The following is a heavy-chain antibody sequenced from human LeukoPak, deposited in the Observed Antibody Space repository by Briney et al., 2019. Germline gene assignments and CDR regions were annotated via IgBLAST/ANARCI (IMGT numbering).Heavy chain of an antibody. V-gene: IGHV3-74*01. CDR1: GFTLSTYW. CDR3: ARGQWLVSRWYFDL. Sequence: GWSLRLSCAASGFTLSTYWMHRVRQAPGKGLVWVARINSDGSSTNYADSVKGRFTISRDNAKNTLYLQMNSLRAEDTAVYYCARGQWLVSRWYFDLWGRGTLVTVSS. CDR2: INSDGSST. D-gene: IGHD6-19*01. J-gene: IGHJ2*01.